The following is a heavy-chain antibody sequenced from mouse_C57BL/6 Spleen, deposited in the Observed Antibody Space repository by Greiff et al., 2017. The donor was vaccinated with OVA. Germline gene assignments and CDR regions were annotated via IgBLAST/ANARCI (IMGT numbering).Heavy chain of an antibody. CDR3: ARSDYDYSRRGAY. Sequence: EVKLQQSGPELVKPGASVKIPCKASGYTFTDYNMDWVKQSHGKSLEWIGDINPNNGGTIYNQKFKGKATLTVDKSSSTAYMELRSLTSEDTAVYYCARSDYDYSRRGAYWGQGTLVTVSA. CDR2: INPNNGGT. J-gene: IGHJ3*01. V-gene: IGHV1-18*01. CDR1: GYTFTDYN. D-gene: IGHD2-4*01.